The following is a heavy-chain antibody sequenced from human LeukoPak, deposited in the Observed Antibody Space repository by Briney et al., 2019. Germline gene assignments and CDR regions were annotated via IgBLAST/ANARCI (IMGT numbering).Heavy chain of an antibody. CDR3: ARASFPGDPPYY. CDR1: GDSISSGYY. V-gene: IGHV4-38-2*02. J-gene: IGHJ4*02. D-gene: IGHD4-17*01. CDR2: IYHSGNT. Sequence: SETLSLTCTVSGDSISSGYYWGWIRQPPGKGLEWIGSIYHSGNTYSDPSLKTRVTMSVDTSKNQFSLKLTSVTAADTAVYYCARASFPGDPPYYWGQGTLVTVSS.